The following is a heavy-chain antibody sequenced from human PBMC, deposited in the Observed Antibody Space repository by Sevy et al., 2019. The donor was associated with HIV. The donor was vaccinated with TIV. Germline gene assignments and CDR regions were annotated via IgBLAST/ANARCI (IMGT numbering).Heavy chain of an antibody. CDR2: ISYDGSNK. CDR1: GFTFSSYA. D-gene: IGHD1-26*01. Sequence: GGSLRLSCAASGFTFSSYAMHWVRQAPGKGLEWVAVISYDGSNKYYADSVKGRFTISRDNSKNTLYLQMNSLRAEDTAVYYWARPQEAGWELGVWGQGTLVTVSS. V-gene: IGHV3-30*04. J-gene: IGHJ4*02. CDR3: ARPQEAGWELGV.